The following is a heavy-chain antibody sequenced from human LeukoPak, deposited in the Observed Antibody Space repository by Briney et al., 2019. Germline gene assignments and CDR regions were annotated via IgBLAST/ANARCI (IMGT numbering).Heavy chain of an antibody. Sequence: SVKVSCKASGGTFSSYAISWVRQAPGQGLEWMGGIIPIFGTANYAQKFQGRVTITADESTSTAYMELSSLRSEDTAVYYCAVVVVTAIGSYYFDYWGQGTLVTVSS. D-gene: IGHD2-21*02. V-gene: IGHV1-69*01. CDR1: GGTFSSYA. CDR3: AVVVVTAIGSYYFDY. J-gene: IGHJ4*02. CDR2: IIPIFGTA.